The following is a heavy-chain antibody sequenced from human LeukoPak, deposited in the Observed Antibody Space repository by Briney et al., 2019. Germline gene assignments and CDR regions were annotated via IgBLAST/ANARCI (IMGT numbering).Heavy chain of an antibody. CDR2: ISSSSSYI. CDR1: GFTFSSYS. V-gene: IGHV3-21*01. J-gene: IGHJ4*02. D-gene: IGHD3-10*01. Sequence: KPGGSLRLSCAASGFTFSSYSMNWVRQAPGKGLEWVSSISSSSSYICYADSVKGRFTISRDNAKNSLYLQMNSLRAEDTAVYYCARAGGSGSYPPFDYWGQGTLVTVSS. CDR3: ARAGGSGSYPPFDY.